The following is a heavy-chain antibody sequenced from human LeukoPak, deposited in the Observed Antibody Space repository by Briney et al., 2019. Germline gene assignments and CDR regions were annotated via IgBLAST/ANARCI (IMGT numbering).Heavy chain of an antibody. CDR3: AILYHYYYDSSGSQY. CDR1: GYTFTGYY. J-gene: IGHJ4*02. V-gene: IGHV1-46*01. CDR2: INPSGGST. D-gene: IGHD3-22*01. Sequence: ASVTVSCMASGYTFTGYYMHWVRQAPGHGLEWMGIINPSGGSTTYAQTFQGRVTITRDTSTSTAYMELSSLRAEDTAVYYCAILYHYYYDSSGSQYWGQGTLVTVSS.